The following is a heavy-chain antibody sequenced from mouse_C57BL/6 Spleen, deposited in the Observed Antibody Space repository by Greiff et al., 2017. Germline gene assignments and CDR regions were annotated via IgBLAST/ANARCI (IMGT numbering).Heavy chain of an antibody. J-gene: IGHJ4*01. D-gene: IGHD1-1*01. V-gene: IGHV5-4*01. CDR1: GFTFSSYA. CDR3: ARDDYGSSYESYAMDY. CDR2: ISDGGSYT. Sequence: DVHLVESGGGLVKPGGSLKLSCAASGFTFSSYAMSWVRQTPEKRLEWVATISDGGSYTYYPDNVKGRFTISRDNAKNNLYLQMSHLKSEDTAMYYCARDDYGSSYESYAMDYWGQGTSVTVSS.